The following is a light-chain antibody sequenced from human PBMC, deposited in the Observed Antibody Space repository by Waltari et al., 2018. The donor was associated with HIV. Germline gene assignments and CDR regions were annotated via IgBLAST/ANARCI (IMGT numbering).Light chain of an antibody. Sequence: SYELTQPPSVSVSPGQTARITCSGYTLPRKYASLYQQKSGQAPVLVIYEDNRRPSGIPERFSGSSSGTMATLTISGAQVEDEGDYYCYSTDDSGNPLAVFGGGTQLTVL. J-gene: IGLJ7*01. CDR3: YSTDDSGNPLAV. CDR1: TLPRKY. CDR2: EDN. V-gene: IGLV3-10*01.